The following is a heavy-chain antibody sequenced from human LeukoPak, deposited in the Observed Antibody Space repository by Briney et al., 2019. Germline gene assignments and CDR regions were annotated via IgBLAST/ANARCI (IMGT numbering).Heavy chain of an antibody. CDR3: ARDGDYYDSSGYYFDY. Sequence: GGSLRLSGAASGFTFSSYGMHWVRQAPGKGLEWVAVIWYDGSNKYYADSVKGRFTISRDNSKNTLYLQMNSLRAEDTAVYYCARDGDYYDSSGYYFDYWGQGTLVTVSS. CDR1: GFTFSSYG. D-gene: IGHD3-22*01. V-gene: IGHV3-33*01. CDR2: IWYDGSNK. J-gene: IGHJ4*02.